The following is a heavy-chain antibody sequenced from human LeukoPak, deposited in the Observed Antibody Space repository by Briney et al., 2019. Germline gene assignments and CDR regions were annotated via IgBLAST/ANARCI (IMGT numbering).Heavy chain of an antibody. CDR2: IYDSGDT. J-gene: IGHJ3*02. CDR3: AIHGRPGYGGYENAFYI. Sequence: SETLSLTCTVSGWSISSSTYCWAWIRQPPGQGLEWIGNIYDSGDTYYTPSLKSRVTMFVDTSKNQFSLKLSSATAAHTDLYSCAIHGRPGYGGYENAFYIWGQGTMVTVSS. V-gene: IGHV4-39*01. CDR1: GWSISSSTYC. D-gene: IGHD5-12*01.